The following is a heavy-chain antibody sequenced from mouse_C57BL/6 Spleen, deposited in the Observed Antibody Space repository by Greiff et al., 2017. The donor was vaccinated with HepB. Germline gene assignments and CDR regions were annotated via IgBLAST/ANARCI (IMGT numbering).Heavy chain of an antibody. CDR3: ARWDYDYDGYYAMDY. CDR1: GYSFTGYF. V-gene: IGHV1-20*01. D-gene: IGHD2-4*01. J-gene: IGHJ4*01. Sequence: EVHLVESGPELVKPGDSVKISCKASGYSFTGYFMNWVMQSHGKSLEWIGRINPYNGDTFYNQKFKGKATLTVDKSSSTAHMELRSLTSEDSAVYYCARWDYDYDGYYAMDYWGQGTSVTVSS. CDR2: INPYNGDT.